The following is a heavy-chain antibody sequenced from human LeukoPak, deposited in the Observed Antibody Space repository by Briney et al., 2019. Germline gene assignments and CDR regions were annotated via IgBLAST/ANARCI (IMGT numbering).Heavy chain of an antibody. CDR1: GGSFSGYY. D-gene: IGHD3-22*01. V-gene: IGHV4-34*01. Sequence: SETLSLTCAVYGGSFSGYYWSWIRQPPGKGLEWIGEINHSGSINYNPSLKGRVTISVDTSKNQFSLQLSSVTAADTAVYYCARGSSGYYYGFDYWGQGTLVTVSS. CDR2: INHSGSI. CDR3: ARGSSGYYYGFDY. J-gene: IGHJ4*02.